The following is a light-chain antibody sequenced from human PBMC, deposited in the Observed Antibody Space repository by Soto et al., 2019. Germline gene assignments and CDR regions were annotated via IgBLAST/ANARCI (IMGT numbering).Light chain of an antibody. Sequence: EIVMTQTPLSLSVTPGQPASISCRSSQSLLFSNGNTYLSWYLQKSGQPPQLLIYEVSSRFSGVPDRFSGSGSGTDFTLKISRVEAEDVGIYYCMQSIQVPITFVQGTRLEVK. CDR1: QSLLFSNGNTY. J-gene: IGKJ5*01. CDR3: MQSIQVPIT. CDR2: EVS. V-gene: IGKV2D-29*01.